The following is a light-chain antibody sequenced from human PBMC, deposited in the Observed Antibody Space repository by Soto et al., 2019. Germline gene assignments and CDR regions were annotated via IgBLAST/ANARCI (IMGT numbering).Light chain of an antibody. V-gene: IGLV1-40*01. CDR2: GNS. CDR3: QSYDSSLGLV. Sequence: QSVLTQPPSVSGAPGQRVTISCTGSSSNIGAGYDVHWYQQLPGTAPKLLIYGNSNRPSGVPDRFSGSKSGTSASLAITGLQGEVEAVYYCQSYDSSLGLVFGGGTKLTFL. J-gene: IGLJ2*01. CDR1: SSNIGAGYD.